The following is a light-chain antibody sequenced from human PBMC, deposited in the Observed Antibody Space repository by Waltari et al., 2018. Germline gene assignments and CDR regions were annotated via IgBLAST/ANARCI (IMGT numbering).Light chain of an antibody. CDR2: EVS. CDR3: ASYAGNNNFV. CDR1: SSDIGSYNY. V-gene: IGLV2-8*01. J-gene: IGLJ1*01. Sequence: QSALTQPPSASGSPGQSVPIPCTGTSSDIGSYNYDSWYQKHPGKAPKLMISEVSKRPSGVPDRFSGSKSGNTASLTVSGLQAEDEADYYCASYAGNNNFVFGSGTKVTVL.